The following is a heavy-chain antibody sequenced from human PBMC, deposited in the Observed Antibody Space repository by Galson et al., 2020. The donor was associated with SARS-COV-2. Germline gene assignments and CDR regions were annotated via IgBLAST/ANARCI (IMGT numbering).Heavy chain of an antibody. D-gene: IGHD2-2*02. CDR3: ARRGYCSSTSCDNLFDP. CDR1: GYSFSNYW. V-gene: IGHV5-51*01. CDR2: IYPGDSDT. J-gene: IGHJ5*02. Sequence: GESLKISCKASGYSFSNYWIGWVRQMPGKGLEWMGIIYPGDSDTRYSPSFQGQVTISADKSISTAYLQWSSLKASDTAVYYCARRGYCSSTSCDNLFDPWGQGTLVTVSS.